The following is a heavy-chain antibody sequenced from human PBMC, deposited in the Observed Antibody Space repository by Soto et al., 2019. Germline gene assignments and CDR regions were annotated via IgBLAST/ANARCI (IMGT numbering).Heavy chain of an antibody. Sequence: QLQLQESGSGLVKPSQTLSLTCAVSGGSISSGGYSWSWIRQPPGKGLEWIGYIYHSGSTYYNPSLKSRVTIPVDRSKNQVPLKRSSVTAADTAVYYCARTESGTFDPGGQGTLGTVAS. D-gene: IGHD1-7*01. CDR3: ARTESGTFDP. J-gene: IGHJ5*02. V-gene: IGHV4-30-2*01. CDR2: IYHSGST. CDR1: GGSISSGGYS.